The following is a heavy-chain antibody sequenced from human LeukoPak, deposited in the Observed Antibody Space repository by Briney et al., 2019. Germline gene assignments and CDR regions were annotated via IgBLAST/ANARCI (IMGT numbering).Heavy chain of an antibody. CDR2: IYTSGST. Sequence: PSETLSLTCTVSGGSISSYYWSWIRQPAGKGLEWIGRIYTSGSTNYDPSLKSRVTMSVDTSKNQFSLKLSSVTAADTAVYYCARGGGYCSSTSCYTFDYWGQGTLVTVSS. V-gene: IGHV4-4*07. CDR3: ARGGGYCSSTSCYTFDY. J-gene: IGHJ4*02. CDR1: GGSISSYY. D-gene: IGHD2-2*02.